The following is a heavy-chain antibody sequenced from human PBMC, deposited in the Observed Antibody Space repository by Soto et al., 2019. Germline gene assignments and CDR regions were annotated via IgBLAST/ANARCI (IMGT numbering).Heavy chain of an antibody. D-gene: IGHD6-19*01. Sequence: SVKVSCKASGGTFSSYAISWVRQAPGQGLEWMGGIIPIFGTANYAQKFQGRVTITADESTSTAYMELSSLRSEDTAVYYCARVGGSGWLPDYWGQGTLVTVSS. J-gene: IGHJ4*02. V-gene: IGHV1-69*13. CDR2: IIPIFGTA. CDR1: GGTFSSYA. CDR3: ARVGGSGWLPDY.